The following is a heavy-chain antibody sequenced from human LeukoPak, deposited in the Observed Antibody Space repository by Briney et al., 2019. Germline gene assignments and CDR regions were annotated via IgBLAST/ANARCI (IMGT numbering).Heavy chain of an antibody. CDR3: AREDLVGAIDY. Sequence: GGSLRLSCAASGFTFSSYAMSWVRQAPGKGLEWVSSITRSSYIYYADSVKGRFTISRDNAKNSLYLQMNSLRVEDTATYYCAREDLVGAIDYWGQGTLVTVSS. D-gene: IGHD1-26*01. J-gene: IGHJ4*02. CDR2: ITRSSYI. CDR1: GFTFSSYA. V-gene: IGHV3-21*01.